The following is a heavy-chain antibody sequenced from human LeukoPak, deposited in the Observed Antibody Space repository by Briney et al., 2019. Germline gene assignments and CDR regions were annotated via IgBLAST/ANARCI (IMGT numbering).Heavy chain of an antibody. CDR2: ISSSGSTI. CDR3: ARVREGIAAAGRGFDP. D-gene: IGHD6-13*01. Sequence: GGSLRLSCAASGFTFSSYEMNWVRQAPGKGLEWVSYISSSGSTIYCADSVKGRFTISRDNAKNSLYLQMNSLRAEDTAVYYCARVREGIAAAGRGFDPWGQGTLVTVSS. J-gene: IGHJ5*02. CDR1: GFTFSSYE. V-gene: IGHV3-48*03.